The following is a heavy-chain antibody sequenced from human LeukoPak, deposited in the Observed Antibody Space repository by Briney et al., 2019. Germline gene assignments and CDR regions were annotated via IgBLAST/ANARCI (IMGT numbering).Heavy chain of an antibody. CDR2: ISSSSSYI. CDR1: GFTFSSYS. J-gene: IGHJ6*02. CDR3: ARDEEVAGTNPGYYYYYGMDV. D-gene: IGHD6-19*01. Sequence: GGSLRLSCAASGFTFSSYSMNWVRQAPGKGLEWVSSISSSSSYIYYADSVKGRFTISRDNAKNPLYLQMNSLRAEDTAVYYCARDEEVAGTNPGYYYYYGMDVWGQGTTATVSS. V-gene: IGHV3-21*01.